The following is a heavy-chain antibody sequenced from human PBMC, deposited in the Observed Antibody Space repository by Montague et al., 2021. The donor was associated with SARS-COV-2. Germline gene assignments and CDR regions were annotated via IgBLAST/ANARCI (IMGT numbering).Heavy chain of an antibody. CDR3: AREDYSNAWFDP. CDR1: GGSISSYY. CDR2: IYYSGST. Sequence: SETLSLTCTVSGGSISSYYWSWIRQPPGKGLEWIGYIYYSGSTNXXPSLKSRVTISVDTSKNRFSLKLSSVTAADTAVYYCAREDYSNAWFDPWGQGTLVTVSS. J-gene: IGHJ5*02. D-gene: IGHD4-11*01. V-gene: IGHV4-59*01.